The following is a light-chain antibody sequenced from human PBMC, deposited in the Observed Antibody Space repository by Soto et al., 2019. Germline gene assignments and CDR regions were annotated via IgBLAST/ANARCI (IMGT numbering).Light chain of an antibody. CDR2: GAS. J-gene: IGKJ2*01. Sequence: EIVLTQSPGTLSLSPGEGATLSCRASQSVSSNYVAWYQQKPGQAPRLLIYGASSRATGIPDRFSGSGSGKDFTLTISSLDPEDFAVYYCQQYCRSPYTFGQGTKLEIK. CDR1: QSVSSNY. CDR3: QQYCRSPYT. V-gene: IGKV3-20*01.